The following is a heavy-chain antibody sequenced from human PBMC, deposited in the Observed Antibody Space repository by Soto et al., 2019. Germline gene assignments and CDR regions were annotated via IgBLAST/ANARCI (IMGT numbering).Heavy chain of an antibody. CDR1: GFTFSSYA. CDR3: AGGLLRSSGPGY. J-gene: IGHJ4*02. CDR2: ISYDGSNK. D-gene: IGHD3-22*01. V-gene: IGHV3-30-3*01. Sequence: GGSLRLSCAASGFTFSSYAMHWVRQAPGKGLEWVAVISYDGSNKYYADSVKGRFTISRDNSKNTLYLQMNSLRAEDTAVYYCAGGLLRSSGPGYWGQGTLVTVSS.